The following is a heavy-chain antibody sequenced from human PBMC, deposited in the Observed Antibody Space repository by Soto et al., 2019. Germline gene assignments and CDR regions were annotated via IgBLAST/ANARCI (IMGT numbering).Heavy chain of an antibody. V-gene: IGHV5-51*01. D-gene: IGHD4-17*01. CDR1: GYSFSRYW. CDR2: IYPGDSDT. J-gene: IGHJ6*02. CDR3: ASTKLGGDYGGNSGDYYGMDV. Sequence: PGESLKISCKGSGYSFSRYWIGWVRQMPGKGLEWMGIIYPGDSDTRYSPSFQGQVTISADKSISTAYLQWSSLKASDTAMYYCASTKLGGDYGGNSGDYYGMDVWGQGTTVTVS.